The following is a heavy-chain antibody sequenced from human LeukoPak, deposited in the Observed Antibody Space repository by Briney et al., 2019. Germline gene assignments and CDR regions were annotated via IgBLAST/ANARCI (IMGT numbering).Heavy chain of an antibody. V-gene: IGHV3-53*01. D-gene: IGHD5-12*01. J-gene: IGHJ4*02. Sequence: GGSLRLSCAASGFTVSSNYMSWVRQAPGKGLEWVSVIYSDGRTYYADSVKGRFTISRDNSKNTLYLQMNSLRAEDTAVYYCARESGYEFDYWGQGTLVTVSS. CDR3: ARESGYEFDY. CDR1: GFTVSSNY. CDR2: IYSDGRT.